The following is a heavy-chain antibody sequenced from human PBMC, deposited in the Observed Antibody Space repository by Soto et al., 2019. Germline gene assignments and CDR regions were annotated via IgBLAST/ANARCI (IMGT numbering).Heavy chain of an antibody. Sequence: GGSLRLSCAASGFTFSSYAMHWVRQAPGKGLEWVAVISYDGSNKYYADSVKGRFTISRDNSKNTLYLQMNSLRAEDTAVYYCARDAKLSRGYMDVWGKGTTVTVSS. J-gene: IGHJ6*03. CDR1: GFTFSSYA. CDR3: ARDAKLSRGYMDV. CDR2: ISYDGSNK. V-gene: IGHV3-30-3*01.